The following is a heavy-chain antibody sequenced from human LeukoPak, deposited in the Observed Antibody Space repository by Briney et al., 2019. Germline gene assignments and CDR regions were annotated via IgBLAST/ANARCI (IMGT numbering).Heavy chain of an antibody. V-gene: IGHV1-18*01. Sequence: ASVKVSCKASGYTFTSYGISWVRQAPGQGLEWMGWISAYNGNTNYAQKLQGRVTMTTDTSTSTAYMELRSLRSDDTAVYYCASPTWEHPDAFDIWGQGTMVAVSS. D-gene: IGHD1-26*01. CDR1: GYTFTSYG. J-gene: IGHJ3*02. CDR3: ASPTWEHPDAFDI. CDR2: ISAYNGNT.